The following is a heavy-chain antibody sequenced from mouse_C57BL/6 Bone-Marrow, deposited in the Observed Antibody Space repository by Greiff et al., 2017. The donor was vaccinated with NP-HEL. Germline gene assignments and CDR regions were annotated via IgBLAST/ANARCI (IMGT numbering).Heavy chain of an antibody. CDR1: GYTFTDYN. J-gene: IGHJ2*01. CDR2: INPNNGGT. V-gene: IGHV1-22*01. D-gene: IGHD2-1*01. CDR3: AGGNLYYFDY. Sequence: EVKLMESGPELVKPRASVKMSCKASGYTFTDYNMHWVKQSHGKSLEWIGYINPNNGGTSYNQKFKGKATLTVNKSSSTAYMELRSLTSEDSAVYYCAGGNLYYFDYWGQGTTLTVSS.